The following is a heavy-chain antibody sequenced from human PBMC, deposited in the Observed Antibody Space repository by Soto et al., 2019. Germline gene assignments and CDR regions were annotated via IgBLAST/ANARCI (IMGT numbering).Heavy chain of an antibody. V-gene: IGHV1-46*01. D-gene: IGHD3-22*01. CDR3: ARSYDISGYYYAFDI. CDR2: INPSGGST. J-gene: IGHJ3*02. CDR1: GYTFTSYY. Sequence: ASVKVSCKASGYTFTSYYMHWLRQAPGQGLAWMGIINPSGGSTSYAQKFQGRVTMTRDTSTSTDYTELSSLRSEDTAVYYCARSYDISGYYYAFDIWGQGTMVTVSS.